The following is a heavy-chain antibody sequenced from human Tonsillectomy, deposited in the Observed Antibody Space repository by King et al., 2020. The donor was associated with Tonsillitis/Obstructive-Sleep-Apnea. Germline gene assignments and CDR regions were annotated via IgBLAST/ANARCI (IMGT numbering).Heavy chain of an antibody. V-gene: IGHV3-74*01. Sequence: VQLVESGGGLVQPGGSLRLSCAASGFTFSSYCMHWVRQAPGKGLVWVSRINSDGSSTSYADSVKGRFTISRDNAKNTLYLQMNSLRADDTAVYYCARDLDPYSSGWTGAFDIWGQGTMVTVSS. J-gene: IGHJ3*02. CDR3: ARDLDPYSSGWTGAFDI. CDR2: INSDGSST. D-gene: IGHD6-19*01. CDR1: GFTFSSYC.